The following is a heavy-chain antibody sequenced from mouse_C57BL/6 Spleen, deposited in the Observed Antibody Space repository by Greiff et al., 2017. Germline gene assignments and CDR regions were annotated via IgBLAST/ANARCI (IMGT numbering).Heavy chain of an antibody. D-gene: IGHD2-1*01. Sequence: EVNVVESGGGLVKPGGSLKLSCAASGFTFSDYGMHWVRQAPEKGLEWVAYISSGSSTIYYADTVKGRFTISRDNAKNTLFLQMTSLRSEDTAMYYGARRGNYGGFAYWGQGTLVTVSA. CDR2: ISSGSSTI. CDR1: GFTFSDYG. CDR3: ARRGNYGGFAY. V-gene: IGHV5-17*01. J-gene: IGHJ3*01.